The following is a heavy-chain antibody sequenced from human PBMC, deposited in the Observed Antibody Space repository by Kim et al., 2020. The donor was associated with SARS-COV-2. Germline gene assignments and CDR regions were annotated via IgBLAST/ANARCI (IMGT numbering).Heavy chain of an antibody. CDR2: IRQDGGQL. J-gene: IGHJ4*02. V-gene: IGHV3-7*01. CDR3: ARIGYSSSCTDY. D-gene: IGHD6-13*01. CDR1: GFSFDNYW. Sequence: GGSLRLSCVASGFSFDNYWMSWVRQAPGKGLEWVANIRQDGGQLYYLDSLKGRFTISRDNATNSVYLQLNSLRAEDTAVYYCARIGYSSSCTDYWGQGTL.